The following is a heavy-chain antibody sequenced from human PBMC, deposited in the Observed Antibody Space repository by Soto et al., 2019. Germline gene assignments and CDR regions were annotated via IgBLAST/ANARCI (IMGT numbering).Heavy chain of an antibody. CDR1: GFTFSFFW. J-gene: IGHJ4*02. CDR2: INQDGSEI. Sequence: GGSLRLSCEVSGFTFSFFWMSWVRQAPGKGLEWVANINQDGSEINFVDSVKGRFTISRDNANNTLFLQMNILKTEDTAVYYCAKSSSGLRDYFDSWGRGTLVTVSS. V-gene: IGHV3-7*01. CDR3: AKSSSGLRDYFDS. D-gene: IGHD2-15*01.